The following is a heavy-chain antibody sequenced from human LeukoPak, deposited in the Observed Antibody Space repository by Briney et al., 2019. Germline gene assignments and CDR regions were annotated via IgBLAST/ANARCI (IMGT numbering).Heavy chain of an antibody. D-gene: IGHD3-22*01. V-gene: IGHV3-7*01. CDR3: VRVYDRVGGPFDY. J-gene: IGHJ4*02. Sequence: GGSLRLSCAASGFTFSSYWMSWVRQAPGKGLEWVANIKQDGSEKYYVDSVKGRFTISRDNAKNSLYLQMNSLRAEDTAVYYCVRVYDRVGGPFDYWGQGTLVTVSS. CDR1: GFTFSSYW. CDR2: IKQDGSEK.